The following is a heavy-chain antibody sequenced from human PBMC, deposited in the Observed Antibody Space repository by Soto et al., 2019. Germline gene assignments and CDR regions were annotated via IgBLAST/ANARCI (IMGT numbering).Heavy chain of an antibody. D-gene: IGHD5-18*01. Sequence: ASVKVSCKASGYTFTSYGISWVRQAPGQGLEWMGWISAYNGNTNYAQKLQGRVTMTTDTSTSTVYMELSSLRSEDTAVYYCARDLTDRIQLWLSSTRRGNWFDPWGQGTLVTVSS. CDR3: ARDLTDRIQLWLSSTRRGNWFDP. CDR1: GYTFTSYG. V-gene: IGHV1-18*01. CDR2: ISAYNGNT. J-gene: IGHJ5*02.